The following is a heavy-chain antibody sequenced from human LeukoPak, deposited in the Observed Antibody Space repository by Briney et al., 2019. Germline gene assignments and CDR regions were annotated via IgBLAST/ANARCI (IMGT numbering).Heavy chain of an antibody. V-gene: IGHV3-23*01. CDR1: GFTFSNYA. Sequence: PGGSLRLSCAASGFTFSNYAMSWVRQAPGKGLEWVSGIRVSGDSSYYADSVKGRFTISRDNSKNTLYLQMNSLRAEDTAVYYCAKDQRSIAVAGYFDYWGQGTLVTVSS. D-gene: IGHD6-19*01. J-gene: IGHJ4*02. CDR2: IRVSGDSS. CDR3: AKDQRSIAVAGYFDY.